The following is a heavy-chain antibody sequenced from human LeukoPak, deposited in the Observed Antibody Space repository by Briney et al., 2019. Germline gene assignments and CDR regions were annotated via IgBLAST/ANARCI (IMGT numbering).Heavy chain of an antibody. V-gene: IGHV5-10-1*01. J-gene: IGHJ4*02. CDR1: GYSFTSYW. CDR2: IDPSDSYT. D-gene: IGHD3-22*01. Sequence: GESLRIPCKGSGYSFTSYWISWVRPMPGKGLEWMGRIDPSDSYTNYSPSFQGHVTISADKSISTAYLQWSSLKASDTAMYYCARAGGDYYYDSSGPDYWGQGTLVTVSS. CDR3: ARAGGDYYYDSSGPDY.